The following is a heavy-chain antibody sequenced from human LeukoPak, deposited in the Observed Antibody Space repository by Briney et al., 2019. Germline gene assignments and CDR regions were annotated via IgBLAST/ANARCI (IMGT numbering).Heavy chain of an antibody. Sequence: PSETLSLTCTVSGGSISNYYWSWIRQPAGKGLEWIGRIYTSGSTNYNPSLKSRVTMSVDTSKNQFSLKLSSVTAADTAVYYCAREVVDIVATIPYYYGMDVWGQGTTVTVSS. CDR3: AREVVDIVATIPYYYGMDV. V-gene: IGHV4-4*07. CDR2: IYTSGST. D-gene: IGHD5-12*01. J-gene: IGHJ6*02. CDR1: GGSISNYY.